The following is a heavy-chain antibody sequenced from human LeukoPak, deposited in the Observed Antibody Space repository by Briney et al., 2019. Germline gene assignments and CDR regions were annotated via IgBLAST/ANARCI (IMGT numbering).Heavy chain of an antibody. CDR2: VFHSGST. J-gene: IGHJ4*02. V-gene: IGHV4-59*01. D-gene: IGHD6-19*01. Sequence: PSETLSLTCSVSGGSISSYYWTWVRQPPGKGLEWIGNVFHSGSTNYNPALKSRVTISVDTSKNQFSLKLCSVTAADTAVYYCARAPRSSGWSDFDYWGQGTLVTVSS. CDR3: ARAPRSSGWSDFDY. CDR1: GGSISSYY.